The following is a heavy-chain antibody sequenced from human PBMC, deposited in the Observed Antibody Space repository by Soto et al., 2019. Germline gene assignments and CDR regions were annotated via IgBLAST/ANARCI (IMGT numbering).Heavy chain of an antibody. CDR1: GGSPRRNY. CDR2: TSDSGNT. Sequence: SETLSLTCSVSGGSPRRNYWSWIRQPPGEGLEGVGCTSDSGNTYYNPSLQSRVTISIDTSTNQFLLDLTSVTTADTAVYYCARVPTTVTHPKSPFLVDRDVKDESFAPWGQGTLVTVSS. D-gene: IGHD4-17*01. V-gene: IGHV4-59*01. J-gene: IGHJ5*02. CDR3: ARVPTTVTHPKSPFLVDRDVKDESFAP.